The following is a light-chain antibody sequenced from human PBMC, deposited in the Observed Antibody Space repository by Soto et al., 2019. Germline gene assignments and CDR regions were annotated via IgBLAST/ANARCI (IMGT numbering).Light chain of an antibody. J-gene: IGLJ2*01. CDR2: EVS. CDR3: SSYTSSSTLV. Sequence: QSALTQPPSVSGSPGQSVTISCTGTSSDVGSYNRVSWYQQPPGTAPKLMIYEVSNRPSGVHDRFSGSKSGNTASLTISGLQAEDEADYYCSSYTSSSTLVFGGGTKVTVL. V-gene: IGLV2-18*02. CDR1: SSDVGSYNR.